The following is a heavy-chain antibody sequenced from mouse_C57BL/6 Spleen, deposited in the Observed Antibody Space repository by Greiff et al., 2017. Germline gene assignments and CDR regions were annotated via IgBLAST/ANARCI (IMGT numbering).Heavy chain of an antibody. D-gene: IGHD2-1*01. CDR1: GFTFSSYA. V-gene: IGHV5-9-1*02. CDR2: ISSGGDYI. J-gene: IGHJ3*01. CDR3: TREGGNHGRFAY. Sequence: EVNVVESGEGLVKPGGSLKLSCAASGFTFSSYAMSWVRQTPEKRLEWVAYISSGGDYIYYADTVKGRFTISRDNARNTLYLQMSSLKSEDTAMYYCTREGGNHGRFAYWGQGTLVTVSA.